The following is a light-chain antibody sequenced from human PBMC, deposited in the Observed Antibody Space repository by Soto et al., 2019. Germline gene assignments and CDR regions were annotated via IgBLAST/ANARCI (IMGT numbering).Light chain of an antibody. J-gene: IGKJ4*01. CDR1: QGISSW. V-gene: IGKV1-12*01. CDR3: QQANRFPLT. CDR2: TGS. Sequence: DIQMPPSPSSVSASVGDRVSITCRASQGISSWLAWYQQKPGRAPKLLIYTGSSLQSGVPSTFSGTGSGTDFTLTISSLQPEDVATYYCQQANRFPLTFGGGTKVEIK.